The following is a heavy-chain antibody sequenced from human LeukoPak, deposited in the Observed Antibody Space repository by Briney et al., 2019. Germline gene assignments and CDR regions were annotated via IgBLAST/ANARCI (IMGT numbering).Heavy chain of an antibody. J-gene: IGHJ4*02. V-gene: IGHV6-1*01. Sequence: SQTLSLTCAIFGDGVSSNSAAWNWIRQSPSRGLEWLGSTYYKLKWYNDYAVSVKGRITINADTSKNQFSLQLNSVTPEDAAVYYCARSIVVVPPARPFDYWGQGTLVTVSS. CDR1: GDGVSSNSAA. CDR2: TYYKLKWYN. D-gene: IGHD2-2*01. CDR3: ARSIVVVPPARPFDY.